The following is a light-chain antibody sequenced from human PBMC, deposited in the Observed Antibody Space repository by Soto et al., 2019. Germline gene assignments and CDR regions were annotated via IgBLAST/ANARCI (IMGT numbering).Light chain of an antibody. CDR1: QSVLYSSNNKNY. J-gene: IGKJ4*01. Sequence: DIVMTQSPDSLAVSLGERATINCKSSQSVLYSSNNKNYLTWYQQKPGQPPKLLIYWASTRESGVPDRVSGSGSGTDFTLTISSLQAEDVAVYYCQQYYSTTLTFGGGTKVDIK. CDR3: QQYYSTTLT. V-gene: IGKV4-1*01. CDR2: WAS.